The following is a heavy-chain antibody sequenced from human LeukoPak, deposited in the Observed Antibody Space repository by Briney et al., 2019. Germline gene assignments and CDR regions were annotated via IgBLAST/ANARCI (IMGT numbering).Heavy chain of an antibody. CDR2: INSDGSST. Sequence: GGSLRLSCAASGFTFSSYWMHWVRQAPGKGLVWVSRINSDGSSTSYADSVKGRFTISRDNAKNTLYLQMNSLRAEDTAVYYCALARAYGDFSYFDCWGQGTLVTVSS. D-gene: IGHD4-17*01. CDR1: GFTFSSYW. J-gene: IGHJ4*02. V-gene: IGHV3-74*01. CDR3: ALARAYGDFSYFDC.